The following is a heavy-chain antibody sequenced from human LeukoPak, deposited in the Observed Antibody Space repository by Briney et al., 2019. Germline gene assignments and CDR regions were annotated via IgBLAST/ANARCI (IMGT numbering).Heavy chain of an antibody. CDR2: ISTSGTTI. D-gene: IGHD5-12*01. CDR3: AGRQSYGGYDY. Sequence: GGSLRLSCAASGFVFSSYEMNWVRQAPGKGLQWVSYISTSGTTIHYADSVKGRFTFSRDNAKNLVYLQMSSLRAEDTAVYYCAGRQSYGGYDYWGQGTLVTVSS. J-gene: IGHJ4*02. V-gene: IGHV3-48*03. CDR1: GFVFSSYE.